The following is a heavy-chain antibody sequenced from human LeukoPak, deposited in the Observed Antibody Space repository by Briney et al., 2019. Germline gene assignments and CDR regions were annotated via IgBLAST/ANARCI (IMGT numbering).Heavy chain of an antibody. J-gene: IGHJ5*02. D-gene: IGHD6-19*01. CDR2: VSGSGGST. CDR1: GFTFSNYA. V-gene: IGHV3-23*01. CDR3: AKDSSAVASNWFDP. Sequence: GGSLRLSCAASGFTFSNYAMCWVRQAPGRGLEWVSAVSGSGGSTYYADSVKGRFTICRDNSKNTLYLQMNSLRAEDTAVYYCAKDSSAVASNWFDPWGQGTLVTVSS.